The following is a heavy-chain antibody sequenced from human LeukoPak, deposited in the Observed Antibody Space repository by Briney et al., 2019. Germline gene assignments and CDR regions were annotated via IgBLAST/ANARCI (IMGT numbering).Heavy chain of an antibody. CDR3: ARDRSGSYPEIDY. D-gene: IGHD1-26*01. Sequence: PGGSLRLSCAASGFTFNNYAMNWVRQAPGKGLEWVAVIWYDGSNKYYADSVKGRFTISRDNSKNTLYLQMNSLRAEDTAVYYCARDRSGSYPEIDYWGQGTLVTVSS. J-gene: IGHJ4*02. CDR2: IWYDGSNK. CDR1: GFTFNNYA. V-gene: IGHV3-33*08.